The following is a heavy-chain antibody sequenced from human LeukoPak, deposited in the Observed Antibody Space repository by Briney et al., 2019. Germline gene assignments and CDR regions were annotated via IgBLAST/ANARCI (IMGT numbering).Heavy chain of an antibody. CDR2: FDPEDGET. Sequence: ASVEVSCRVSGYTLTELSMHWVRQAPGKGLEWMGGFDPEDGETIYAQKFQGRVTMTEDTSTDTAYMELSSLRSEDTAVYYCATGGGFTMGAPHYYYGMDVWGQGTTVTVSS. CDR1: GYTLTELS. CDR3: ATGGGFTMGAPHYYYGMDV. J-gene: IGHJ6*02. V-gene: IGHV1-24*01. D-gene: IGHD3-10*01.